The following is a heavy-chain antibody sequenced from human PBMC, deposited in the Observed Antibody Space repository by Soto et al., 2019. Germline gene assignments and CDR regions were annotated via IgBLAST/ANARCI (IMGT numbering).Heavy chain of an antibody. CDR3: ARGNRPVISSVED. CDR1: GYSFTTYW. V-gene: IGHV5-51*01. CDR2: MYPGDSDT. D-gene: IGHD1-1*01. J-gene: IGHJ4*02. Sequence: GESLKISCKASGYSFTTYWIGWVRQMPGKGLELMGIMYPGDSDTRYSPSFRGQVTISADKSIRTAYLQWSSLKASDTAIFYGARGNRPVISSVEDCGQGALVTLSS.